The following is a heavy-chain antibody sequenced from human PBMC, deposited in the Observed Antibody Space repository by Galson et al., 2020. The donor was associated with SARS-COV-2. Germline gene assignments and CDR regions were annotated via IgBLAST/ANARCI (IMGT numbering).Heavy chain of an antibody. V-gene: IGHV4-38-2*01. Sequence: SETLSLICEVSGYSIRSGYYWGWVRQAPGKGLDWIGTVDFRGRTFYSPSPQSRVTIVLDTSKNQFSLTMTSVSAADTAVYYCARHVFGVGARTAWVDPWCQGRLVTVSA. CDR3: ARHVFGVGARTAWVDP. J-gene: IGHJ5*02. D-gene: IGHD3-3*01. CDR1: GYSIRSGYY. CDR2: VDFRGRT.